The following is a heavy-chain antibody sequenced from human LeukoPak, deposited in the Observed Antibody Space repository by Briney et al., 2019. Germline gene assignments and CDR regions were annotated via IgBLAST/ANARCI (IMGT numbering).Heavy chain of an antibody. CDR2: ISGSGGST. CDR1: GFTFSSYA. V-gene: IGHV3-23*01. J-gene: IGHJ4*02. CDR3: ATDRGWRTSGYYLYYFEY. Sequence: PGGSLRLSCAASGFTFSSYAVSWVRQAPGKGLEWVSAISGSGGSTYYADSVRGRFTISRDNTMNSLYLQMSSLRAEDTAVYYCATDRGWRTSGYYLYYFEYWGQGTLVTYSS. D-gene: IGHD3-3*01.